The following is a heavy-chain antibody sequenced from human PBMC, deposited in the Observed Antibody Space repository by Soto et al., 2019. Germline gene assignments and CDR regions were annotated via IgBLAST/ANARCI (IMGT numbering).Heavy chain of an antibody. CDR3: ARESSGWYSSDRWFDP. CDR1: GGSFSGYY. J-gene: IGHJ5*02. V-gene: IGHV4-34*01. Sequence: SETLSLTCAVYGGSFSGYYWSWIRQPPGKGLEWIGEINHSGSTNYNPSLKSRATISVDTSKNQFSLKLSSVTAADTAVYYCARESSGWYSSDRWFDPWGQGTLVTASS. CDR2: INHSGST. D-gene: IGHD6-19*01.